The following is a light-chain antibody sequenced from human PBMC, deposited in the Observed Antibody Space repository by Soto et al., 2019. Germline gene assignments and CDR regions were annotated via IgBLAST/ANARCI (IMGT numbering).Light chain of an antibody. CDR3: QQYGSSLPWT. J-gene: IGKJ1*01. CDR1: QSVSTY. CDR2: GAS. Sequence: EIVLTQSPGTLSLSPGERATLSCRASQSVSTYFAWYQQKPGQAPRLLIYGASSRATGIPDRFSGSGSGTAFTLTISRLEPEDFAVFYCQQYGSSLPWTFGQGTKVEIK. V-gene: IGKV3-20*01.